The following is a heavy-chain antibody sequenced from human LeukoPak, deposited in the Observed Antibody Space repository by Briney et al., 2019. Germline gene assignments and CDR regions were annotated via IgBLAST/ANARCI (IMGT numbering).Heavy chain of an antibody. CDR2: ISGSGGSA. CDR1: GFTFSSYA. J-gene: IGHJ2*01. V-gene: IGHV3-23*01. CDR3: ARAAYSSTWYSRYFDL. Sequence: GGSLRLSCAASGFTFSSYAMSWVRQAPGKGLEWVSAISGSGGSAYYAGSVKGRFTISRDNAKNSLYLQMNSLRAEDTAVYYCARAAYSSTWYSRYFDLWGRGTLVTVSS. D-gene: IGHD6-13*01.